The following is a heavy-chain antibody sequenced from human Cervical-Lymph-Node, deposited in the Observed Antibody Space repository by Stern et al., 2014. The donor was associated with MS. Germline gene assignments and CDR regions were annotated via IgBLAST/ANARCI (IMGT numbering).Heavy chain of an antibody. Sequence: VQLVESGGGLVQPGGSLRLSCAVSGFTFSSYAVGWVRQAPGKGLEWVSGISGTGGSSYYADSVQGRVTISRDNSKSTLYLQMNSLRAEDTAVYYCAKGTSVAAAGTWFDYWGQGTLVTVSS. J-gene: IGHJ4*02. D-gene: IGHD6-13*01. V-gene: IGHV3-23*04. CDR3: AKGTSVAAAGTWFDY. CDR1: GFTFSSYA. CDR2: ISGTGGSS.